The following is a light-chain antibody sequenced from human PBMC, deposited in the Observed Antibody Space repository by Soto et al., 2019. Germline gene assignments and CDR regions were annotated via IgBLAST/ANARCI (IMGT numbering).Light chain of an antibody. CDR2: DTS. CDR3: HQYNSYTLT. J-gene: IGKJ1*01. CDR1: QSVSDW. Sequence: IQMTQSPSTLSASVGDRVTITCRASQSVSDWLAWYQQKPGNPPKLLIYDTSSLESAVPSRFSASGSGTEFTLTISGLQPDDFATYYCHQYNSYTLTFGQGTKVEIK. V-gene: IGKV1-5*01.